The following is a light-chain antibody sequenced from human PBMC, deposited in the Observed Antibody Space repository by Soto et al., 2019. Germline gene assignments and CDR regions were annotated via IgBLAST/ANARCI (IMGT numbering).Light chain of an antibody. J-gene: IGLJ2*01. V-gene: IGLV2-14*03. Sequence: QSALTQPDSVSGSPGQSITISCTGTSSDVGAYNYVSWHQQHPGKAPKLMIFDVSNRPSGVPNRFSGSKSGDTAALTISGLQAEDEADYYCSSYTRRKTVIFGGGTKVTVL. CDR1: SSDVGAYNY. CDR3: SSYTRRKTVI. CDR2: DVS.